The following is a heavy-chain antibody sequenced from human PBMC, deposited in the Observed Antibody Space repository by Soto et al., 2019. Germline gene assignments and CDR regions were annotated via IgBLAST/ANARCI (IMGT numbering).Heavy chain of an antibody. CDR2: IIPISGTT. CDR1: GDGFRSYG. J-gene: IGHJ6*02. V-gene: IGHV1-69*13. D-gene: IGHD2-8*01. CDR3: ARVRCFNGLCHTADYGMDV. Sequence: ASVKVSCKASGDGFRSYGINWVRQAPGQGLEWMGGIIPISGTTNYAQKFQGRVAITADESTDTVYMELSRLRSEDTAVYFCARVRCFNGLCHTADYGMDVWGQGTTVTVSS.